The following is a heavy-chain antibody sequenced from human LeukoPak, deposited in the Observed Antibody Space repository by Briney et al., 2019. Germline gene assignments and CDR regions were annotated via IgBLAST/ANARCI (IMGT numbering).Heavy chain of an antibody. J-gene: IGHJ4*02. Sequence: SETLSLTCAVSGGSISSYYWSWIRQPPGKGLEWIGYIYYSGSTNYNPSLKSRVTISVDTSKNQFSLKLSSVTAADTAVYYCARQRSGIVGYFDYWGQGTLVTVSS. D-gene: IGHD1-26*01. CDR2: IYYSGST. CDR1: GGSISSYY. CDR3: ARQRSGIVGYFDY. V-gene: IGHV4-59*01.